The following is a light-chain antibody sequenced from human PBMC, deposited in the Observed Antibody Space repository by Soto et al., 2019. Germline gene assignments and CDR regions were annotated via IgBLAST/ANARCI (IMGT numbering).Light chain of an antibody. CDR3: ISYTSSSTSYV. CDR2: GNS. Sequence: QSVLTQPPSVSGAPGQRVTISCTGSSSNIGAGYDVHWYQQLPGTAPKLLIYGNSNRPSGVPDRLSGSKSGSTASLTISGLQAEDEADYYCISYTSSSTSYVFGTGTKVTVL. V-gene: IGLV1-40*01. CDR1: SSNIGAGYD. J-gene: IGLJ1*01.